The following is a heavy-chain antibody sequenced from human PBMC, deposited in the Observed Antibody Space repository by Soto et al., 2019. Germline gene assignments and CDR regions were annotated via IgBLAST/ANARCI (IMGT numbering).Heavy chain of an antibody. CDR1: GGTFSSYA. D-gene: IGHD6-13*01. CDR2: IIPIFGTA. V-gene: IGHV1-69*13. Sequence: GASVKVSCKASGGTFSSYAISWVRQAPGQGLEWMGGIIPIFGTANYAQKFQGRVTITADESTSTAYMELSSLRSEDTAVYYCARLPLAEYSSSWYNWFDPWGQGTLVTVPQ. CDR3: ARLPLAEYSSSWYNWFDP. J-gene: IGHJ5*02.